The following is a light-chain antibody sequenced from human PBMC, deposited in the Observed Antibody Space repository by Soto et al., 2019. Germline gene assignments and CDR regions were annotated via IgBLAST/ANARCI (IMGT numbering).Light chain of an antibody. Sequence: QPVLTQPPSVSGAPGQRVTISCTGSSSNIGAGYDVHWYQQLPGTAPKLLIYSTNLRPSGVPDRFSGSKSGTSASLAISGLRAEDEGHYYCASWDVSLSGWVFGGGTKLTVL. CDR3: ASWDVSLSGWV. CDR2: STN. CDR1: SSNIGAGYD. J-gene: IGLJ3*02. V-gene: IGLV1-40*01.